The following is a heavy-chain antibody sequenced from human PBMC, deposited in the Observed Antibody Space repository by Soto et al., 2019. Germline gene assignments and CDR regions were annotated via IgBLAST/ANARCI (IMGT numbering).Heavy chain of an antibody. J-gene: IGHJ6*02. V-gene: IGHV4-31*03. D-gene: IGHD3-10*01. CDR1: GGSISSGSYY. Sequence: QVKLQESGPGLVKPSQTLSLTCTVSGGSISSGSYYWSWIRQLPGKGLEWIGYIYYSGSTYYNPSLKSRVTISVDTSKNQFSLKLNSVTAADTAVYYCATRTDYYYGSGSLGGMDVWGQGTTVTVS. CDR2: IYYSGST. CDR3: ATRTDYYYGSGSLGGMDV.